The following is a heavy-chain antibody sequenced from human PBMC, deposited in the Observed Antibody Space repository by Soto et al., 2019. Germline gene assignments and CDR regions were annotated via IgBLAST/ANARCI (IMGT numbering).Heavy chain of an antibody. CDR3: ARWSVTMTVVVSDAFDI. V-gene: IGHV4-4*02. Sequence: SETLSLTCAVSGGSISSSNWWSWVRQPPGKGLEWIGEIYHSGSTNCNPSLKSRVTISVDKSKNQFSLKLSSVTAADTAVYYCARWSVTMTVVVSDAFDIWGQGTMVT. D-gene: IGHD3-22*01. J-gene: IGHJ3*02. CDR1: GGSISSSNW. CDR2: IYHSGST.